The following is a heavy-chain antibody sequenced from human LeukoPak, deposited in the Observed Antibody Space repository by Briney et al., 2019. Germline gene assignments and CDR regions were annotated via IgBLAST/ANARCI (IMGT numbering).Heavy chain of an antibody. V-gene: IGHV3-48*03. D-gene: IGHD3-10*02. J-gene: IGHJ6*03. CDR1: GFSFSFSN. Sequence: PGGSLRLSCAASGFSFSFSNMNWVRQAPGKGLEWVSYISSSGSTIYYADSVKGRFTISRDNAKNSLYLQMNSLRAEDTAVYYCAELGITMIGGVWGKGTTVTIS. CDR2: ISSSGSTI. CDR3: AELGITMIGGV.